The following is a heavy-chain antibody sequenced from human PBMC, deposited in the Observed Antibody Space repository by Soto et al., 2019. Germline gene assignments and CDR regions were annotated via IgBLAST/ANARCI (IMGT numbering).Heavy chain of an antibody. CDR3: ARGYCSSTSCYDNNWIDL. Sequence: PGGSLRLSCAASGFTVSSNYMSWVRQAPGKGLEWVSVIYSGGSTYYADSVKGRFTISRDNAKNSLYLQMNSLRAEDTALYHCARGYCSSTSCYDNNWIDLSGQGTLVTVSS. CDR2: IYSGGST. V-gene: IGHV3-66*01. J-gene: IGHJ5*02. D-gene: IGHD2-2*01. CDR1: GFTVSSNY.